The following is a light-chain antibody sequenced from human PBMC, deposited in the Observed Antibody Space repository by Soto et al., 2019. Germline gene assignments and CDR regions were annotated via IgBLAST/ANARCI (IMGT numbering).Light chain of an antibody. Sequence: QPVLTQSPSASASLGASVKLTCTLSSGHSSYAIAWHQQQPEKGPRYLMKLNSDGSHSKGDGIPDRFSGSSSGAERYLTISSLQSEDEADYYCQTWGTGLWVFGGVTKVTVL. CDR2: LNSDGSH. CDR1: SGHSSYA. J-gene: IGLJ3*02. CDR3: QTWGTGLWV. V-gene: IGLV4-69*01.